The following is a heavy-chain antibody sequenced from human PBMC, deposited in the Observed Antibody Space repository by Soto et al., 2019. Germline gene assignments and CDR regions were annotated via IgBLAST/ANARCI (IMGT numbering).Heavy chain of an antibody. CDR3: ARGPWDYYDSSGYYGEYFQH. D-gene: IGHD3-22*01. CDR1: GYTFTSYA. Sequence: ASVKVSCKASGYTFTSYAMHWVRQAPGQRLEWMGWINAGNGNTKYSQKFQGRVTITADESTSTAYMELSSLRSEDTAVYYCARGPWDYYDSSGYYGEYFQHWGQGTLVTVS. CDR2: INAGNGNT. V-gene: IGHV1-3*01. J-gene: IGHJ1*01.